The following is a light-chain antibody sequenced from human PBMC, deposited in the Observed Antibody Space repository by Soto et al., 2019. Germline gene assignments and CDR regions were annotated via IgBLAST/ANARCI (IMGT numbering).Light chain of an antibody. CDR1: QGVSSL. V-gene: IGKV3-15*01. CDR3: QQYNIRPYT. Sequence: IVLTQSPATLSVSPGERATLSCRASQGVSSLLAWYQQKPRQAPRLLIYDTSTRATGIPARFSGSGSGTDFTLTISSLQCEDVAIYNCQQYNIRPYTFGEGTKLEIK. J-gene: IGKJ2*01. CDR2: DTS.